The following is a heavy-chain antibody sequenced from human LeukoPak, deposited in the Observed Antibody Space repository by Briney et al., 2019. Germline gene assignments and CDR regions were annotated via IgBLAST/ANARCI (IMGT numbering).Heavy chain of an antibody. J-gene: IGHJ4*02. V-gene: IGHV4-31*03. Sequence: PSETLSLTCTVSGGSISSGVHYWSWIRQHPGKGLEWIGYIYYSGSTYYNPSLKSRVTISLDTSKNEFSLKLSSVTAADTAVYYCARETVTTGAFDYWGQGTLVTVSS. D-gene: IGHD4-17*01. CDR3: ARETVTTGAFDY. CDR2: IYYSGST. CDR1: GGSISSGVHY.